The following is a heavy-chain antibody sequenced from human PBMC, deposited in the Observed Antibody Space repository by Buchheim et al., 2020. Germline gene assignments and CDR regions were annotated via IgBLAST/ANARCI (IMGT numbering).Heavy chain of an antibody. CDR3: ARARDYDFWSGYYPLYYYYGMDV. D-gene: IGHD3-3*01. Sequence: QVQLVESGGGVVQPGRSLRLSCAASGFTFSSYGMHWVRQAPGKGLEWVAVIWYDGSTKYYADSVKGRFTISRDNSKNTLYLQMNSLRAEDTAVYYCARARDYDFWSGYYPLYYYYGMDVWGQGTT. J-gene: IGHJ6*02. V-gene: IGHV3-33*01. CDR2: IWYDGSTK. CDR1: GFTFSSYG.